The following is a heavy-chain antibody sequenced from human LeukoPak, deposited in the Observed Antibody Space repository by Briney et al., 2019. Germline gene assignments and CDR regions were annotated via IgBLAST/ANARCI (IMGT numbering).Heavy chain of an antibody. CDR3: ASRPGYDFWSGYNY. J-gene: IGHJ4*02. CDR2: IYTSGST. CDR1: GGSIGSYY. V-gene: IGHV4-4*07. D-gene: IGHD3-3*01. Sequence: SETLSLTCTVSGGSIGSYYWSWIRQPAGKGLEWIGRIYTSGSTNYNPSLKSRVTMSVDTSKNQFSLKLSSVTAADTAVYYCASRPGYDFWSGYNYWGQGTLVTVSS.